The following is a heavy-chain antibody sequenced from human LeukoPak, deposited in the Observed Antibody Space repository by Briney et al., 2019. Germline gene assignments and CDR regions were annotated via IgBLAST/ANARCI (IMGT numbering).Heavy chain of an antibody. CDR1: GGSISSYY. CDR2: IYYSGSN. V-gene: IGHV4-59*01. J-gene: IGHJ5*02. Sequence: SETLSLTCTVSGGSISSYYWSWIRQPPGKGLEWIGYIYYSGSNNYNPSLKSRVTISVHTSKNQFSLKLSSVTAADTAVYYCAREVVAAYLYNWFDPWGQGTLVTVSS. CDR3: AREVVAAYLYNWFDP. D-gene: IGHD2-15*01.